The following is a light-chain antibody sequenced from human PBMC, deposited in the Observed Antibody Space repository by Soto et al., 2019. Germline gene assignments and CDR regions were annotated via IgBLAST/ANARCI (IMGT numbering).Light chain of an antibody. Sequence: DIQMTQSPSSLSASVGDRVTITCRASQSISNYLNWYQQKPGKAPKLLIYAASSLQSGVQSRLSGSGSGTVFTLTISSLQPEDFATYYCQQSYSTPWTFGQGTKVDIK. J-gene: IGKJ1*01. CDR1: QSISNY. V-gene: IGKV1-39*01. CDR2: AAS. CDR3: QQSYSTPWT.